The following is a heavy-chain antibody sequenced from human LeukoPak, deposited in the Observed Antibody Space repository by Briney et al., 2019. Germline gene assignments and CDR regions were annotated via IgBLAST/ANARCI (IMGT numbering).Heavy chain of an antibody. Sequence: ASVKVSCKASGYTFSGYYVHWVRQAPGQGLEWMGWISAYNGNTNYAQKLQGRVTMTTDTSTSTAYMELRSLRSDDTAVYYCARKDAFDIWGQGTMVTVSS. CDR2: ISAYNGNT. V-gene: IGHV1-18*04. J-gene: IGHJ3*02. CDR1: GYTFSGYY. CDR3: ARKDAFDI.